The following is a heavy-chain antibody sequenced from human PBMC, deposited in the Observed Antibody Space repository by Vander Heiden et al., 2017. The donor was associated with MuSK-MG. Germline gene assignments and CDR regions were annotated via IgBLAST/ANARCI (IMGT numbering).Heavy chain of an antibody. V-gene: IGHV3-21*02. J-gene: IGHJ4*02. CDR3: ARDPGPGDS. Sequence: ELQLVESGGGLVKPGGSLRLFCAASGFTFSTSTMNWVRQAPGKGLEWVSSITSRSSIYYADSVKGRFTISRDNAKSSLYLQMNSLRVEDTAVYYCARDPGPGDSWGQGTLVTVSS. CDR2: ITSRSSI. CDR1: GFTFSTST.